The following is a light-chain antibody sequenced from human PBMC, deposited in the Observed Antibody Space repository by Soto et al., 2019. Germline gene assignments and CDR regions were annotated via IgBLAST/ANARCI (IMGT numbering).Light chain of an antibody. CDR2: DNT. V-gene: IGLV2-23*01. CDR1: SSDVGSYNV. CDR3: FSSAGSNTLV. J-gene: IGLJ2*01. Sequence: QSALTQPASVSGSPGQSITISCTGTSSDVGSYNVDACYQHHPGKAPKLMIYDNTKRPSGASDRFSGSKSGNTASLTTSGLQTEYEAHYYCFSSAGSNTLVFGGGTKVTVL.